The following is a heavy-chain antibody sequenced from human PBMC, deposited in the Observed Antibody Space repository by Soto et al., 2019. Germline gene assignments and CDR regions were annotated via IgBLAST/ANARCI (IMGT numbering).Heavy chain of an antibody. J-gene: IGHJ4*02. CDR2: IYYSGST. D-gene: IGHD2-15*01. Sequence: QVQLQESGPGLVKPSETLSLICSVSGGSINNYYWSWIRQPPGKGLEWIGYIYYSGSTNYNPSLKSPVTLSVDTSKNRFSLKLSSVTAADTAVYYCVRQSVDCSGGSCYTYYFDYWGQGTLVTVSS. CDR1: GGSINNYY. V-gene: IGHV4-59*08. CDR3: VRQSVDCSGGSCYTYYFDY.